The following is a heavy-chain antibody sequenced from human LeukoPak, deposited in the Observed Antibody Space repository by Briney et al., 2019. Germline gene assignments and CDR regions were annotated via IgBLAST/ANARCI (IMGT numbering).Heavy chain of an antibody. CDR2: ICYSGSP. CDR3: ARLQYAYRYGAYYYYHMDV. Sequence: TPSETLSLTCTVSGASINTYGWSWIRQPPGKGLEWIGYICYSGSPNYNPSLKSRVTISVDTSKNQFSLKLTSVTAADTAVYYCARLQYAYRYGAYYYYHMDVWGKGTTVTVSS. J-gene: IGHJ6*03. CDR1: GASINTYG. D-gene: IGHD5-18*01. V-gene: IGHV4-59*08.